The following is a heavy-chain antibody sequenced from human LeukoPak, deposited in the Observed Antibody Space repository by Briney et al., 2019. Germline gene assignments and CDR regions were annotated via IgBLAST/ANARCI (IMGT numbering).Heavy chain of an antibody. D-gene: IGHD4-23*01. CDR2: INPNSGGT. CDR1: GYTFTGYY. V-gene: IGHV1-2*02. CDR3: ARPQDHGGNVENFDI. Sequence: ASVKVSCKASGYTFTGYYMHWVRQAPGQGLEWMGWINPNSGGTNYALKFRGRVTMTRDTSISTANMELTSLRSDDTAVYYCARPQDHGGNVENFDIWGQGTLVTVSS. J-gene: IGHJ3*02.